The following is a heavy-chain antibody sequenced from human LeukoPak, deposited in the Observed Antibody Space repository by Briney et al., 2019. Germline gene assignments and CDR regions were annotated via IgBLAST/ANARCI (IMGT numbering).Heavy chain of an antibody. CDR1: GGTFSSYA. D-gene: IGHD3-22*01. CDR2: IIPIFGTA. J-gene: IGHJ4*02. V-gene: IGHV1-69*13. CDR3: ARSMPDYYDSSGYYLPFDY. Sequence: SVKVSCKASGGTFSSYAISWVRQAPGQGLEWMGGIIPIFGTANYAQKFQGRVTITADESTSTAYMELSSLRSEDTAVYYCARSMPDYYDSSGYYLPFDYWGQGTLVTVSS.